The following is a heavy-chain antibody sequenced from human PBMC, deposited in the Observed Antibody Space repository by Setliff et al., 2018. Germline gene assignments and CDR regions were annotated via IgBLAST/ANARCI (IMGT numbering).Heavy chain of an antibody. CDR2: SSTSGRT. J-gene: IGHJ4*02. Sequence: SETLSLTCTVSGGSVSSTSYYWGWIRQPPGKGLEWIGYSSTSGRTNCNPSLESRVTISVDASQNQFSLKLSSVTAADTAAYYCASHPRVTIFGVVAFDYWGQGILVTVSS. CDR3: ASHPRVTIFGVVAFDY. CDR1: GGSVSSTSYY. D-gene: IGHD3-3*01. V-gene: IGHV4-61*05.